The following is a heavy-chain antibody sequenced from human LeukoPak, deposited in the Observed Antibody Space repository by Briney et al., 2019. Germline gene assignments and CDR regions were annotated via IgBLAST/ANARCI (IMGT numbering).Heavy chain of an antibody. CDR3: ARGGGLDV. CDR1: GFTFSSYW. Sequence: GGSLRLSCAASGFTFSSYWMSWVRQAPGKGLEWVANIKEDGSEKYYVDSVKGRFTVFRDNAKDTLYLQMNSLRAEDTAVYFCARGGGLDVWGQGATVTVSS. D-gene: IGHD3-16*01. CDR2: IKEDGSEK. V-gene: IGHV3-7*03. J-gene: IGHJ6*02.